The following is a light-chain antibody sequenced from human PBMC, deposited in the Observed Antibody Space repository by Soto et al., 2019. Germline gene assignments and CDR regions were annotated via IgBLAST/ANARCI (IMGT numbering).Light chain of an antibody. Sequence: EIVLTQSPGTLSLSPGERATLSCRASQSVSSSYLAWYQQKPGQAPRLLIYGASSRDTGIPDRFSGSGSGTDFTLTISRLEPKDFAVYYCQQYGSSTLFTFGPGTKVDIK. CDR1: QSVSSSY. V-gene: IGKV3-20*01. J-gene: IGKJ3*01. CDR3: QQYGSSTLFT. CDR2: GAS.